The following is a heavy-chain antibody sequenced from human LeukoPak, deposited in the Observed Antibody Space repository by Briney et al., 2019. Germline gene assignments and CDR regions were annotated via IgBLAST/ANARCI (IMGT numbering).Heavy chain of an antibody. Sequence: PSETLSLTCTVSDSSITSDFYWGWLRPPPGKGLEWIGRIYTSGSTNYNPSLKSRVTISVDTSKNQFSLKLSSVTAADTAVYYCARGRWFGDYYFDYWGQGTLVTVSS. D-gene: IGHD3-10*01. V-gene: IGHV4-38-2*02. J-gene: IGHJ4*02. CDR2: IYTSGST. CDR1: DSSITSDFY. CDR3: ARGRWFGDYYFDY.